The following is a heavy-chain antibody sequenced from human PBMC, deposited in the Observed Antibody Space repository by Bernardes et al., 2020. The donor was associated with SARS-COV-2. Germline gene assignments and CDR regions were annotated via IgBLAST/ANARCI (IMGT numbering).Heavy chain of an antibody. D-gene: IGHD5-12*01. V-gene: IGHV3-9*01. CDR3: AKDNWDGYNPGAFDI. J-gene: IGHJ3*02. Sequence: GGSLRLSCAASGFTFDDYAMHWVRQAPGKGLEWVSGISWNSGSIGYADSVKGRFTISRDNAKNSLYLQMNSLRAEDTALYYCAKDNWDGYNPGAFDIWGQGTMVTVSS. CDR1: GFTFDDYA. CDR2: ISWNSGSI.